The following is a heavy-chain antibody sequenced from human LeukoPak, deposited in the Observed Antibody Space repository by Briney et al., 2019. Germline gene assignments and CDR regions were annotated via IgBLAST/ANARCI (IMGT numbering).Heavy chain of an antibody. V-gene: IGHV3-30*04. CDR3: ASDYYYGSGSYDY. CDR1: GFTFSSYA. CDR2: ISYDGSNK. Sequence: TGGSLRLSCAASGFTFSSYAMHWVRQAPGKGLEWVAVISYDGSNKYYADSVKGRFTISRDNSKNTLYLQMNSLRAEDTAVYYCASDYYYGSGSYDYWGQGTLVTLSS. D-gene: IGHD3-10*01. J-gene: IGHJ4*02.